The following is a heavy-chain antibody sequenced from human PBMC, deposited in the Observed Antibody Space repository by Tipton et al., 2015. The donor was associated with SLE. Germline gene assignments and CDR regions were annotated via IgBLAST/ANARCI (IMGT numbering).Heavy chain of an antibody. D-gene: IGHD4-17*01. Sequence: GSLRLSCAASGFTFSTYWMSWVRQAPGKGLEWVANIHQDGNEKYSVHSVKGRFTISRDNAENSLFLQMNSLRSEDTALYYCAKDSLYGDYVFDYWGQGTLVTVSS. CDR1: GFTFSTYW. CDR2: IHQDGNEK. CDR3: AKDSLYGDYVFDY. V-gene: IGHV3-7*03. J-gene: IGHJ4*02.